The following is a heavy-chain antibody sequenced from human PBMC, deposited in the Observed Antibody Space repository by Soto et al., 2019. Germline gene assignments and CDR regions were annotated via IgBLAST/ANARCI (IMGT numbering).Heavy chain of an antibody. CDR3: ARETPSAAAAYYYYGLDV. D-gene: IGHD6-13*01. CDR1: GGTFSSYF. J-gene: IGHJ6*02. V-gene: IGHV1-69*01. CDR2: IIPVFGTA. Sequence: QVQLMQSGAEVKKAGSSVKVSCKVSGGTFSSYFINWVRQAPGQGLEWVGGIIPVFGTASYAEKFQGRVTITADESTSTAYMELSRLRSDDTAVYYCARETPSAAAAYYYYGLDVWGQGTTVTVPS.